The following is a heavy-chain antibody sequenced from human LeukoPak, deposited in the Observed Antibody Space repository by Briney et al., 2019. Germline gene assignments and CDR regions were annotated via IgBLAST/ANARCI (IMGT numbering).Heavy chain of an antibody. CDR3: AREIVRRYSSGWYGGTDY. D-gene: IGHD6-19*01. J-gene: IGHJ4*02. Sequence: GGSLRLSCAASGFTFSSYAMHWVRQAPGKGLEWVAVISYDGSNKYYADSVKGRFTISRDNSKNTLYLQMNSLRAEDTAVYYCAREIVRRYSSGWYGGTDYWGQETLVTVSS. CDR2: ISYDGSNK. CDR1: GFTFSSYA. V-gene: IGHV3-30-3*01.